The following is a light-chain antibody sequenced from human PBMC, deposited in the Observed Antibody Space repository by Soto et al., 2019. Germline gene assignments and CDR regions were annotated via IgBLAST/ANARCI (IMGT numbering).Light chain of an antibody. CDR1: QSIRLY. CDR3: QQSYSTPWT. Sequence: DIQMTQSPSSLSASVGDRVTITCRASQSIRLYLNWYQQKPGKAPKLLIYAASILLSGVPSRFSGSGSGTDFTLTISSLQPDDFATYSCQQSYSTPWTFGQGTKVEFK. J-gene: IGKJ1*01. V-gene: IGKV1-39*01. CDR2: AAS.